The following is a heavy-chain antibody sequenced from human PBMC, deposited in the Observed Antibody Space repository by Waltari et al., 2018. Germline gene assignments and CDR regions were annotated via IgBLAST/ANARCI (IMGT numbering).Heavy chain of an antibody. CDR3: ARDRYWSREYYFDF. CDR2: ISPYSGDT. J-gene: IGHJ4*02. D-gene: IGHD1-1*01. Sequence: QVHLVQSGAEVTQPGASVKVSCQASGYTFTSYGISWVGHAPGQGLAWMAWISPYSGDTNYAQNFQGRVTMTADTSTTTAYMELRSLRSDDTAMYYCARDRYWSREYYFDFWGQGTLVTVSS. CDR1: GYTFTSYG. V-gene: IGHV1-18*01.